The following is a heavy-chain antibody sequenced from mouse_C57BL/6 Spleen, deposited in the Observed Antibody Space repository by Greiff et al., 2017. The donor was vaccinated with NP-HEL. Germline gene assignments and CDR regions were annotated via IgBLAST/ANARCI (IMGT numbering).Heavy chain of an antibody. V-gene: IGHV5-17*01. D-gene: IGHD2-3*01. J-gene: IGHJ3*01. CDR3: ARFDGYYRFAY. CDR1: GFTFSDYG. Sequence: EVMLVESGGGLVKPGGSLKLSCAASGFTFSDYGMHWVRQAPEKGLEWVAYISSGSSTIYYADTVKGRFTISRDNAKNTLFLQMTSLRSEDTAMYYCARFDGYYRFAYWGQGTLVTVSA. CDR2: ISSGSSTI.